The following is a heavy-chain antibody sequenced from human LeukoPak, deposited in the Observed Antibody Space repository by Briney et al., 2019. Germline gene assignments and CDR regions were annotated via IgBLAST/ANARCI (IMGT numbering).Heavy chain of an antibody. CDR1: GFTFGSYA. Sequence: GGSLRLSCAASGFTFGSYAMSWVRQAPGKGLEWVSAISGTGGSTYYADSVKGRFTISRDNSKNTLYLQMNSLRAEDTALYYCAKARFAPSNYYFYSGMDAWGQGTTVTVSS. D-gene: IGHD3-10*01. J-gene: IGHJ6*02. CDR3: AKARFAPSNYYFYSGMDA. V-gene: IGHV3-23*01. CDR2: ISGTGGST.